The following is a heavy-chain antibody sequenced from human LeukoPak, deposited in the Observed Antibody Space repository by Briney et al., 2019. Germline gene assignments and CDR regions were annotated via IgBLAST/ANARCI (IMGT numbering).Heavy chain of an antibody. Sequence: QSGESLRLSCAASGFSFSTYAMSWVRQAPGKGLEWVSGVNGNGGSTSYADSVKGRFTIFRDNSKNTVYLQMNSLRVEDTAVYYCAKSLYGGCDYWGQGTVVTVSS. CDR3: AKSLYGGCDY. CDR1: GFSFSTYA. CDR2: VNGNGGST. D-gene: IGHD3-16*02. V-gene: IGHV3-23*01. J-gene: IGHJ4*02.